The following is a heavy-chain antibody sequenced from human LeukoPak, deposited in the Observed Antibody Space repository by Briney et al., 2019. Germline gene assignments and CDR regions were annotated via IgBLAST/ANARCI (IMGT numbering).Heavy chain of an antibody. Sequence: GGSLRLSWAASGFTVSSNYMSWVRQTPGKGLEWVSVIYSGGSTYYAESVKGRFTISRDSSKNTLFLQMNSLRVEDTAVYYCARAQLQNDALDIWGQGTMVTVSS. CDR3: ARAQLQNDALDI. CDR1: GFTVSSNY. V-gene: IGHV3-66*01. D-gene: IGHD2-2*01. CDR2: IYSGGST. J-gene: IGHJ3*02.